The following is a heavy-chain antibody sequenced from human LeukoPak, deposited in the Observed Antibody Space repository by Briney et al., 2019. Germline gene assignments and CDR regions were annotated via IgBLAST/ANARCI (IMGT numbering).Heavy chain of an antibody. CDR2: ISSSSSYI. CDR1: GFTFSSYS. D-gene: IGHD3-10*01. V-gene: IGHV3-21*01. J-gene: IGHJ4*02. Sequence: PGGSLRLSCAASGFTFSSYSMNWVRQAPGKGLEWVSSISSSSSYIYYADSVKGRFTISRDNAKNSLYLQMNSLRAEDTAVYYCARKVRGSGSYYNEDYWGQGTLVTVSS. CDR3: ARKVRGSGSYYNEDY.